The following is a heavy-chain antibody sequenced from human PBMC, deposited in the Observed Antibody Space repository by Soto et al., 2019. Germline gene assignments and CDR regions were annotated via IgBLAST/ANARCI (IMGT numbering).Heavy chain of an antibody. V-gene: IGHV3-66*01. J-gene: IGHJ4*02. CDR3: ATTSGASSRGFSYGYLDS. CDR1: GFNVNSDY. CDR2: IYSGGDT. Sequence: PGGSLRLSCAASGFNVNSDYMSWVRQAPGKGLEWVSLIYSGGDTYYPDSVKGRFIISRDDSNNRLYLQMNSLRVEDTAVYYCATTSGASSRGFSYGYLDSWGQGTLVTVSS. D-gene: IGHD5-18*01.